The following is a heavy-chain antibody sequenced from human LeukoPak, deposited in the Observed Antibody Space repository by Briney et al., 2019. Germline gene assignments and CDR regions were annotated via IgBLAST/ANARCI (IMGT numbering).Heavy chain of an antibody. V-gene: IGHV1-18*01. CDR2: ISAYNGNT. D-gene: IGHD4-17*01. Sequence: ASVNVSCKASGYTFTSYGISWVRQPPGQGLEWMGWISAYNGNTNSAQKLQGRVTITADKSTSTAYMELSSLRSEDTAVYYCARWAREGDYVGRNAFDIWGQGTMVTVSS. J-gene: IGHJ3*02. CDR3: ARWAREGDYVGRNAFDI. CDR1: GYTFTSYG.